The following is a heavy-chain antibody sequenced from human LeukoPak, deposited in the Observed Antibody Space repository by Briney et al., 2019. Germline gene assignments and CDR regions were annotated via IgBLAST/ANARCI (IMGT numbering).Heavy chain of an antibody. J-gene: IGHJ4*02. CDR1: GGSFSAYY. CDR3: ARALTSPAAMMY. Sequence: SETLSLTCAVYGGSFSAYYWSWIRQPPGKGLEWIGEINHSGSTNYNPSLKSRVTISVDTSKNQFSLKLSSVTAADTAVYYCARALTSPAAMMYWGQGTLVTVSS. V-gene: IGHV4-34*01. CDR2: INHSGST. D-gene: IGHD2-2*01.